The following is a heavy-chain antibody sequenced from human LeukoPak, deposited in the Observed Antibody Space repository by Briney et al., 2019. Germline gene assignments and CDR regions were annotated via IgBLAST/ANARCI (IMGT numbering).Heavy chain of an antibody. Sequence: SETLSLTCTVSGYSISSGYYWGWIRQPPGKGLEWIGSIYHSGSTYHNPSLKSRVTISVDTSKNQFSLKLSSVTAADTAVYYCAREMGSSGWYKWFDPWGQGTLVTVSS. V-gene: IGHV4-38-2*02. CDR3: AREMGSSGWYKWFDP. CDR1: GYSISSGYY. J-gene: IGHJ5*02. D-gene: IGHD6-19*01. CDR2: IYHSGST.